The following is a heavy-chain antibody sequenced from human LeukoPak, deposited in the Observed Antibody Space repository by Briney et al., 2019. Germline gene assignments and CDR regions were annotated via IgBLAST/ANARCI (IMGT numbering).Heavy chain of an antibody. CDR2: INPSGGST. D-gene: IGHD6-6*01. Sequence: ASVKVSCKASGYTFTSYYMHWVRQAPGQGLEWMGIINPSGGSTSYAQKFQGRVTMTRDTSTSTVYMELSSLRSEDTAVYYCARAEGSSSFYYYGMDVWGKGTTVTVSS. CDR3: ARAEGSSSFYYYGMDV. J-gene: IGHJ6*04. V-gene: IGHV1-46*01. CDR1: GYTFTSYY.